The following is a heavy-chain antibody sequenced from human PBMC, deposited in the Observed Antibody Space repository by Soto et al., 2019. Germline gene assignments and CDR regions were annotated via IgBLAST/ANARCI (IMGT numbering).Heavy chain of an antibody. CDR2: AYYSGDT. D-gene: IGHD2-8*01. CDR1: GGSISRYY. J-gene: IGHJ5*02. V-gene: IGHV4-59*01. CDR3: ARDHSTYGGGGTGEVKENWFDP. Sequence: SETLSLTCSVSGGSISRYYWSWIRQPPGKGLERIGYAYYSGDTGYNPSLKSRVTMAVDTSKSQVSLKLSSVTAADTAVYYCARDHSTYGGGGTGEVKENWFDPWGQGALVTVSS.